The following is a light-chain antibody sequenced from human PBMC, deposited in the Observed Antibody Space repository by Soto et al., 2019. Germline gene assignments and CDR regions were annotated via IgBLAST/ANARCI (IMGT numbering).Light chain of an antibody. Sequence: QSALTQPASVSASPGQSITISCTGTSSDVGTYDDVSWYRQHPGKAPRLLIYEVTNRPSGVSNRVSGSKSGDTASLTISGPQAEYEGDYYCRSYTFGSTYVFGSGTKVTVL. V-gene: IGLV2-14*01. CDR3: RSYTFGSTYV. J-gene: IGLJ1*01. CDR2: EVT. CDR1: SSDVGTYDD.